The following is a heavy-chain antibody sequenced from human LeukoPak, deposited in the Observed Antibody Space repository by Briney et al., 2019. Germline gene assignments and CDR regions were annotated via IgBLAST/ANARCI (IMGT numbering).Heavy chain of an antibody. Sequence: GGSLRLSCAASGFTFSSYSMNWVRQAPGKGREWDSSISSSSSYIYYADSVKGRFTISRDNAKNSLYLQMNSLRAEDTAVYYCAREPEGLLAFDYWGQGTLVTVSS. CDR2: ISSSSSYI. D-gene: IGHD2-15*01. CDR3: AREPEGLLAFDY. J-gene: IGHJ4*02. CDR1: GFTFSSYS. V-gene: IGHV3-21*01.